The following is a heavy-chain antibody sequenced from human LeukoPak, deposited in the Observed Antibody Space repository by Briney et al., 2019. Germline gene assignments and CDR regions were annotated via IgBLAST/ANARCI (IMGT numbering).Heavy chain of an antibody. D-gene: IGHD3-9*01. CDR3: ARMGGDILTGYYFDY. Sequence: PGGSLRLSCAASGFTFSSYAMSWVRQAPGRGREWVSAISGSGGSTYYADSVKGRFTISRDNAKNSLYLQMNSLRAEDTAVYYCARMGGDILTGYYFDYWGQGTLVTVSS. J-gene: IGHJ4*02. CDR2: ISGSGGST. V-gene: IGHV3-23*01. CDR1: GFTFSSYA.